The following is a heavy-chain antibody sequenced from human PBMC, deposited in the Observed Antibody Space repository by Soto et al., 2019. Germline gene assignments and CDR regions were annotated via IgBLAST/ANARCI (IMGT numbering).Heavy chain of an antibody. J-gene: IGHJ4*02. CDR1: GFTFRNYW. V-gene: IGHV3-74*01. Sequence: EVQLVESGGGLVQPGGSLRLSCAASGFTFRNYWMHWVRQAPGKGLVWVARINIDGTSMTYADSVKGRFTISRDNAKNTVFLQMNSLRVEDTAVYYCARGKIGTYYGSATDYWGRGTQVTVSS. CDR3: ARGKIGTYYGSATDY. CDR2: INIDGTSM. D-gene: IGHD3-10*01.